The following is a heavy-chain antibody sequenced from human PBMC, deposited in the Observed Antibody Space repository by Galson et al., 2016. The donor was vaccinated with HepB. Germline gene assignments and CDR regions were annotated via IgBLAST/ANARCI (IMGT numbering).Heavy chain of an antibody. CDR2: LSVGGTT. Sequence: SLRLSCAASGFTISNNFMNWVRQTPGKGLEWVSGLSVGGTTDYADSVRGRFSISRDNAKNTLFLRMNNLSIADTALYYCAKEMGGAPRIFAVWGQGTLVSVSS. V-gene: IGHV3-53*01. CDR1: GFTISNNF. CDR3: AKEMGGAPRIFAV. D-gene: IGHD1-26*01. J-gene: IGHJ4*02.